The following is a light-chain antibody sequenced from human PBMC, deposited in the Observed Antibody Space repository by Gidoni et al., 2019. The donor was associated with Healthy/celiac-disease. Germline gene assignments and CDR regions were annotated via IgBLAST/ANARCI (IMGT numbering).Light chain of an antibody. CDR3: QAWGSSTVV. CDR1: KLGDKY. CDR2: QDN. Sequence: SYEVTQPPSVSVSPGQTASITCSGDKLGDKYACWYQQKPGQSPVLVIYQDNKRPSGIPERFSGSNSGNTATLTISGTQAMDEADYYCQAWGSSTVVFGGGTKLTVL. J-gene: IGLJ2*01. V-gene: IGLV3-1*01.